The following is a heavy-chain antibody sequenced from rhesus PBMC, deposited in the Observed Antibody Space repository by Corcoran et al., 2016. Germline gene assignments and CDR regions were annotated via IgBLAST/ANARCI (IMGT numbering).Heavy chain of an antibody. J-gene: IGHJ4*01. CDR3: ARGGVTATVY. D-gene: IGHD5-36*01. V-gene: IGHV4-165*02. CDR1: GDSIRDNY. Sequence: QVQLQESGPGLVKPSETLSLICSISGDSIRDNYWNWIRQPPGKGLEWIGYIRGSSGTTSYNPSLKSRVTISTDTSKNQFSLTLNSVTAADTAVYYCARGGVTATVYWGQGVLVTVSS. CDR2: IRGSSGTT.